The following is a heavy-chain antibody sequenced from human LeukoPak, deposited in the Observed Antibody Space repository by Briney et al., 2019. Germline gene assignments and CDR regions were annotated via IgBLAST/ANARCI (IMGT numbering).Heavy chain of an antibody. D-gene: IGHD4-17*01. CDR1: GGPISSSGYY. CDR3: SRVDYGDYSKDFDY. Sequence: NPSETLSLTCTVSGGPISSSGYYWSWIRQPPGKGLEWIGEINHSGSTNYNPSLKSRVTMSVDTSKNQFSLKLSSVTAADTAVYYCSRVDYGDYSKDFDYWGQGTLVTVSS. CDR2: INHSGST. J-gene: IGHJ4*02. V-gene: IGHV4-39*07.